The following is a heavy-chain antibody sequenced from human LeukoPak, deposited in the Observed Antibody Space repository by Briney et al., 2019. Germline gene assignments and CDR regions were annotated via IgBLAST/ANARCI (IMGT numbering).Heavy chain of an antibody. Sequence: PGGSLRLSCAASGFTFSSYWMHWVRQAPGKGLVWVSRINSDGSSTSYADSVKGRFTISRDNAKNTLYLQMNSLRAEDTAVCYCARTVAGIGPKFDYWGQGTLVTVSS. CDR3: ARTVAGIGPKFDY. V-gene: IGHV3-74*01. D-gene: IGHD6-19*01. CDR1: GFTFSSYW. CDR2: INSDGSST. J-gene: IGHJ4*02.